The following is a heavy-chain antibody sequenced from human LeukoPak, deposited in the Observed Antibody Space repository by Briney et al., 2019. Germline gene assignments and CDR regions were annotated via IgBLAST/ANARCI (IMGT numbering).Heavy chain of an antibody. J-gene: IGHJ3*02. CDR3: ARDFSDDYGGTGAFDI. D-gene: IGHD4-17*01. CDR1: GGSISAFY. V-gene: IGHV4-59*01. Sequence: SETLSLTCSVSGGSISAFYWSWIRQPQGKGLEWIGYIFHTGSTNCNPSLKRRVTISMDTSTNQVFLNLTSVTAADTAMYYCARDFSDDYGGTGAFDIWGQGTMAAVST. CDR2: IFHTGST.